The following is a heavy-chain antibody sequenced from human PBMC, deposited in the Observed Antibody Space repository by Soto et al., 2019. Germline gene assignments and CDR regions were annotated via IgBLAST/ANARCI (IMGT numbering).Heavy chain of an antibody. Sequence: QVQLQESGPGLVKPSETLSLSCSVSGGSISNGGYFWSWIRQPPGKGLEWIGYVYYSGSTSYNPSLKSRVTMSIDRSKNQISLKLTSVTAAETAVYYCAREMSSMTWYFDIWGRGAPVTVSS. CDR2: VYYSGST. CDR1: GGSISNGGYF. CDR3: AREMSSMTWYFDI. V-gene: IGHV4-61*08. J-gene: IGHJ2*01.